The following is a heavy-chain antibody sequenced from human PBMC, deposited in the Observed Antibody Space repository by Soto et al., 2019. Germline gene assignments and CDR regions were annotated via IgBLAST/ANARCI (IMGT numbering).Heavy chain of an antibody. D-gene: IGHD2-15*01. Sequence: EVQLVESGGGLVQPGRSLRLSCAASGFTFDDYAMHWVRQAPGKGLEWVAGIRWNSGSIGYADSVKGRFTISRDNAKNSQYLQMNILRGEDTALYYCEKSRGTYSVVVVAATPDAEVLLYYWGQGTLDTVSS. J-gene: IGHJ4*02. V-gene: IGHV3-9*01. CDR1: GFTFDDYA. CDR3: EKSRGTYSVVVVAATPDAEVLLYY. CDR2: IRWNSGSI.